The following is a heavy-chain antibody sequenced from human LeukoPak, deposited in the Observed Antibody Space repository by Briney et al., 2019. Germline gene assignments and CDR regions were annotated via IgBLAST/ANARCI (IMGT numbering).Heavy chain of an antibody. CDR2: IYYSGST. Sequence: SETLSLTCTVSGGSISSYYWSWIRQPPGKGLEWIGYIYYSGSTNYNPSLKSRVTVSLDTSKNQFSLKLSSVTAADTAVYYCARPGYQNWFDPWGQGTLVTVSS. V-gene: IGHV4-59*12. CDR3: ARPGYQNWFDP. J-gene: IGHJ5*02. CDR1: GGSISSYY. D-gene: IGHD5-18*01.